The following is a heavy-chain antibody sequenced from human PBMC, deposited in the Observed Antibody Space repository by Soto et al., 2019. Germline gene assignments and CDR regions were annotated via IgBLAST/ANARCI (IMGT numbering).Heavy chain of an antibody. CDR1: GFTVSNNY. Sequence: EVQLVETGGGLIQPGGSLRLSCAASGFTVSNNYMSWVRQAPGKGLEWVSVIYSGGGGSTYYADSVKGRFTISRDNSKNTLYLQMNTLRAEDTAVYYCAKDRNYGGNWGSGNFDYWGQGTLVTVSS. V-gene: IGHV3-53*02. CDR3: AKDRNYGGNWGSGNFDY. D-gene: IGHD4-17*01. J-gene: IGHJ4*02. CDR2: IYSGGGGST.